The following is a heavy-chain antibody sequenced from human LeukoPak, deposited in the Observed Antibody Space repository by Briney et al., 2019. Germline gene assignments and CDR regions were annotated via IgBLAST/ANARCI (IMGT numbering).Heavy chain of an antibody. CDR3: ARDVVVVDATSAFDI. Sequence: GGSLRLSCAASGFTFSSYWMSWVRQAPGKGLEWVANIKKDGSEKYYVDSVKGRFTISRDNAKNSLYLQMNSLRAKDTAVYYCARDVVVVDATSAFDIWGQGTMVTVSS. D-gene: IGHD2-15*01. V-gene: IGHV3-7*01. J-gene: IGHJ3*02. CDR2: IKKDGSEK. CDR1: GFTFSSYW.